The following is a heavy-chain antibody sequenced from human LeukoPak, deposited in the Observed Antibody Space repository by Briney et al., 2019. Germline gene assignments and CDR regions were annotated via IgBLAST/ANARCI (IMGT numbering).Heavy chain of an antibody. CDR3: ARDRRDILTGYFDF. CDR2: INWNGGST. D-gene: IGHD3-9*01. J-gene: IGHJ4*02. CDR1: GFNFDDYA. V-gene: IGHV3-20*04. Sequence: GGSLRLSCAASGFNFDDYAMSWVRQVPGKGLEWVSGINWNGGSTSYADSVKGRFTISRDNAKNSLYLQMDSLRAEDTALYYCARDRRDILTGYFDFWGQGTLVTVSS.